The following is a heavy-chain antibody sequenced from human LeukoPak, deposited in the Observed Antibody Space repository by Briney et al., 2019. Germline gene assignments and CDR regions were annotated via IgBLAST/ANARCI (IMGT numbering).Heavy chain of an antibody. CDR2: ISYDGSNK. D-gene: IGHD6-13*01. CDR3: TMPRWRWLAAAGTLYFDY. J-gene: IGHJ4*02. CDR1: GFTFSSYG. V-gene: IGHV3-30*03. Sequence: PGGSLRLSCAASGFTFSSYGMHWIRQAPGKGLEWVAVISYDGSNKYYADYVKGRFTISRDNSKNTLYLQMNSLRAEDTAVYYCTMPRWRWLAAAGTLYFDYWGQGTLVTVSS.